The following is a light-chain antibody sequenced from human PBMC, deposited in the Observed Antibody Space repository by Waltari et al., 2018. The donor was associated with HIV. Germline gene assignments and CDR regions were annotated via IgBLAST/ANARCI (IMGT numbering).Light chain of an antibody. V-gene: IGLV1-47*01. CDR1: GSNVGVNF. CDR3: AAWDDSVSGWA. CDR2: SNN. Sequence: QSVLTQAPSASGTPGQRVTLSCSGTGSNVGVNFVSWYQQLPGMAPKLLIYSNNVVPPRVPDRFSGSNSGTSASLSMSGLRSEDEAVYFCAAWDDSVSGWAFGEGTKVTVL. J-gene: IGLJ2*01.